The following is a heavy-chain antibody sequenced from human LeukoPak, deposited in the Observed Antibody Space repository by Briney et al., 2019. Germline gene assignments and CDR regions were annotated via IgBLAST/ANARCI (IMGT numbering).Heavy chain of an antibody. CDR3: AKDCNGGNCYIDY. Sequence: QPGGSLRLSCAASGFTFTNYAMSWIRQAPGKGLEWVSGMSGRGVSTYYADSVKGRITISSDNSKNTLYLQMNSLRAEDTAIYYCAKDCNGGNCYIDYWGQGTLVTVAS. CDR2: MSGRGVST. CDR1: GFTFTNYA. D-gene: IGHD2-15*01. V-gene: IGHV3-23*01. J-gene: IGHJ4*02.